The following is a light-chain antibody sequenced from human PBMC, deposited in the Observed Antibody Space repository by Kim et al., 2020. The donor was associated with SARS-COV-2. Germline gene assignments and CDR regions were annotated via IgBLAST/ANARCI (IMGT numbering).Light chain of an antibody. J-gene: IGLJ1*01. Sequence: AVGKTVRITCEGDILRSNYASWYQQKPRQAPVLVIYGQNRRPSGIPDRFSGSRSGNTASLTIRGARAEDEADYYCSSRDSSGNQFVFGGGTKVTVL. CDR2: GQN. CDR3: SSRDSSGNQFV. CDR1: ILRSNY. V-gene: IGLV3-19*01.